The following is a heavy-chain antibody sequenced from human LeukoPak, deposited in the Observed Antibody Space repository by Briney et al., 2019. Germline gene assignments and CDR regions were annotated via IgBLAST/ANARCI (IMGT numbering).Heavy chain of an antibody. Sequence: SETLSLTCTVSGGSISSYYWSWIRQPPGEELEWIGYLYYSGSTNYNPSFKSRVTMSVDTSKNQFSLKLNSMTAADTAVYFCARGRYNDYGFDYWGQGTLVTVSS. D-gene: IGHD4-17*01. CDR2: LYYSGST. CDR1: GGSISSYY. J-gene: IGHJ4*02. V-gene: IGHV4-59*01. CDR3: ARGRYNDYGFDY.